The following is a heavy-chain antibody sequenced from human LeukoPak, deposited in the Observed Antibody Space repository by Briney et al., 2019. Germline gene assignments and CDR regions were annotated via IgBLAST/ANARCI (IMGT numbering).Heavy chain of an antibody. CDR2: INHSGST. CDR1: GGSFSGYY. Sequence: SETLSLTCAVYGGSFSGYYWSWIRQPPGKGLEWIGEINHSGSTNYNPSLKSRVTISVDTSKNQFSLRLSSVTAADTAVYYCARGGGITTGLDYWGQGTLVTVSS. CDR3: ARGGGITTGLDY. V-gene: IGHV4-34*01. D-gene: IGHD3-22*01. J-gene: IGHJ4*02.